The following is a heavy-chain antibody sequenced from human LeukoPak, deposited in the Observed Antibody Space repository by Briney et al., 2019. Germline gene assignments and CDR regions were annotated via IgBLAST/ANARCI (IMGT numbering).Heavy chain of an antibody. Sequence: GGSLRLSCAASGFTFSSYGMHWVRQAPGKGLEWVAVIWDDGSNKYYADSVKGRFTISRDNSKNTLYLQMNSLRAEDTAVYYCAREFKGNYYGSGKLDYWRQGTLVTVSS. D-gene: IGHD3-10*01. CDR2: IWDDGSNK. CDR1: GFTFSSYG. CDR3: AREFKGNYYGSGKLDY. V-gene: IGHV3-33*01. J-gene: IGHJ4*02.